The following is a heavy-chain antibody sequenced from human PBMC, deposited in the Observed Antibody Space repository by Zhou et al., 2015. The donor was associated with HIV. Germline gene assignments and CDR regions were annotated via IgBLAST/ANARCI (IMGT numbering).Heavy chain of an antibody. CDR1: GGTFSSYA. CDR2: IIPIFGTA. CDR3: AREGGYYGSGSSSDPYYYYYYMDV. J-gene: IGHJ6*03. Sequence: QVQLVQSGAEVKKPGSSVKVSCKASGGTFSSYAISWVRQAPGQGLEWMGGIIPIFGTANYAQKFQGRVTITADESTSTAYMELSSLRSEDTAVYYCAREGGYYGSGSSSDPYYYYYYMDVWGKGTTVTVSS. D-gene: IGHD3-10*01. V-gene: IGHV1-69*01.